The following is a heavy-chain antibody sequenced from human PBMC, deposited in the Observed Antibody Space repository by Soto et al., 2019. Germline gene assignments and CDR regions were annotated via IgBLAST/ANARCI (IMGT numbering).Heavy chain of an antibody. CDR2: ISSNGGST. CDR3: VKDLDIVATMGGRPFDY. V-gene: IGHV3-64D*08. J-gene: IGHJ4*02. CDR1: GFTFSSYA. Sequence: GGSLRLSCSASGFTFSSYAMHWVRQAPGKGLEYVSAISSNGGSTYYADSVKGRFTISRDNSKNTLYLQMSSLRAEDTAVYYCVKDLDIVATMGGRPFDYWGQGTLVTVSS. D-gene: IGHD5-12*01.